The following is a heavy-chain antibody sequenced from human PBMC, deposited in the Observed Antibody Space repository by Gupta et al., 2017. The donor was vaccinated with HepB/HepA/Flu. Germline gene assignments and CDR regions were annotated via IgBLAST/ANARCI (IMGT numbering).Heavy chain of an antibody. CDR1: GFTFSSYA. CDR2: ISSVGNNE. Sequence: QVQLVESGGGVVPPGRSLRLSCAAYGFTFSSYAMHWVRQAPGKGLEWVTVISSVGNNEYYADSVKGRFTISRDNSKNTLYLQMNSLRAEDTAVYYCARDGKDDYGDYYGMDVWGQGTTVTVSS. CDR3: ARDGKDDYGDYYGMDV. D-gene: IGHD4-17*01. J-gene: IGHJ6*02. V-gene: IGHV3-30-3*01.